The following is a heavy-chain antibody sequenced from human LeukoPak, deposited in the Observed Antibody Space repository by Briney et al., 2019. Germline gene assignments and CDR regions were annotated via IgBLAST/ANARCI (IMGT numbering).Heavy chain of an antibody. J-gene: IGHJ6*03. CDR2: MYPSGST. V-gene: IGHV4-4*02. CDR3: ATLGQHLPYYYYYYMDV. D-gene: IGHD6-13*01. Sequence: PSETLSLTCAVSGGSISSSNWWSWVRQPPGKGLEWIGEMYPSGSTNYNPSLKSRVTISIDKSKNQFSLKLTSVTAADTAVYYCATLGQHLPYYYYYYMDVWGKGTTVTISS. CDR1: GGSISSSNW.